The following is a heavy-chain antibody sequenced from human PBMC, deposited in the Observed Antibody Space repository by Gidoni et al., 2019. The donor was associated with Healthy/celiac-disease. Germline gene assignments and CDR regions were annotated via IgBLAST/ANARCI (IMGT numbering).Heavy chain of an antibody. V-gene: IGHV3-9*01. CDR3: AKGAYSGPPHNWFDP. CDR1: GFTFDDYA. D-gene: IGHD1-26*01. J-gene: IGHJ5*02. Sequence: EVQLVESGGGLVPPGRSLRLSCAASGFTFDDYAMHWVRQAPGKGLESVSGISWNSGSIGDADAVKGRFTISRDNAKNSLYLQMNSLRAEDTALYYCAKGAYSGPPHNWFDPWGQGTLVTVSS. CDR2: ISWNSGSI.